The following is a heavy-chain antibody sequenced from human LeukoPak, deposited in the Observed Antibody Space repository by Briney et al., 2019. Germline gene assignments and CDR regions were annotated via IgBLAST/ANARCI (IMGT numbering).Heavy chain of an antibody. Sequence: PGGSLRLSCSAPGFTFNSYSMHWVRQGPGKGLEYVSGISSNGRSTYDADSVKGRFTISRDNSKNTLYLQMNSLRAEDTAVYYCAGNYGPYYVDYWGQGTLVTVSS. J-gene: IGHJ4*02. CDR3: AGNYGPYYVDY. V-gene: IGHV3-64*04. CDR1: GFTFNSYS. D-gene: IGHD3-10*01. CDR2: ISSNGRST.